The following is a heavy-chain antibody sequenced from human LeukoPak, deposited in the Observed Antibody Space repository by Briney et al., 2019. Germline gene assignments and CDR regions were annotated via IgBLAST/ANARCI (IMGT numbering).Heavy chain of an antibody. V-gene: IGHV4-30-4*01. CDR1: GGSISSGDYY. CDR2: IYYSGST. D-gene: IGHD1-1*01. J-gene: IGHJ6*02. Sequence: SETLSLTCTVPGGSISSGDYYWSWIRQPPGKGLEWIGYIYYSGSTYYNPSLKSRVTISVDTSKNQFSLKLSSVTAADTAVYYCARDLSWNYGMDVWGQGTTVTVSS. CDR3: ARDLSWNYGMDV.